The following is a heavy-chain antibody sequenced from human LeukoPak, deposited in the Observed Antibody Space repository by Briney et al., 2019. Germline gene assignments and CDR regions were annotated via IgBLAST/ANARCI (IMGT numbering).Heavy chain of an antibody. CDR2: INDGNGNT. V-gene: IGHV1-3*01. Sequence: ASVKVSCKASGYTFTSYAMHWVRQAPGQGLDWMGWINDGNGNTKYSQKFQGRVTITRATSASTAYMELSSLRSEDTAVYYCARAAGYCSGGSCYLNWFDPWGQGTLVTVSS. J-gene: IGHJ5*02. D-gene: IGHD2-15*01. CDR3: ARAAGYCSGGSCYLNWFDP. CDR1: GYTFTSYA.